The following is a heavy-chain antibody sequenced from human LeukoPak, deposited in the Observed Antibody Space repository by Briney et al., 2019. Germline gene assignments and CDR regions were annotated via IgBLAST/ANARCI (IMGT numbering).Heavy chain of an antibody. Sequence: SGPTLVNPTQTLTLTCTFSGFSLTSSGDAVAWIRQPPGKALEWLSLIFWDDDKRHSPSLKNRLTITKDTSKKQVVLTMTNMDPVDTATYYCAHRGIAAATYYFDYWGQGTLVTVSS. CDR2: IFWDDDK. D-gene: IGHD6-13*01. J-gene: IGHJ4*02. CDR3: AHRGIAAATYYFDY. CDR1: GFSLTSSGDA. V-gene: IGHV2-5*02.